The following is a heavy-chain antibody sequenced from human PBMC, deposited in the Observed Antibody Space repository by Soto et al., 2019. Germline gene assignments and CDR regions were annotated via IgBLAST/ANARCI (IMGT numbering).Heavy chain of an antibody. D-gene: IGHD6-19*01. J-gene: IGHJ4*02. CDR1: GGSISSSSYY. V-gene: IGHV4-39*01. Sequence: QLQLQESGPGLVKPSETLSLTCTVSGGSISSSSYYWGWIRQPPGKGLEWIGSIYYSGSTYYNPSLKSRVTISVDTSKNPFSLKLSSVTAADTAVYYCARKGVYSSGWALYYFDYWGQGTLVTVSS. CDR2: IYYSGST. CDR3: ARKGVYSSGWALYYFDY.